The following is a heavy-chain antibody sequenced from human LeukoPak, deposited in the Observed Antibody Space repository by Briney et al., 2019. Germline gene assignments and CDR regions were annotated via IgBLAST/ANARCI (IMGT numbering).Heavy chain of an antibody. CDR1: GFTFSSYS. CDR2: ISSSSTI. V-gene: IGHV3-48*04. J-gene: IGHJ1*01. D-gene: IGHD6-13*01. CDR3: PAAGTLPEYFQH. Sequence: GGSLRLSCAASGFTFSSYSMNWVRQAPGKGLEWVSYISSSSTIYYADSVKGRFTISRDNAKNSLYLQMNSLRAEDTAVYYCPAAGTLPEYFQHWGQGTLVTVSS.